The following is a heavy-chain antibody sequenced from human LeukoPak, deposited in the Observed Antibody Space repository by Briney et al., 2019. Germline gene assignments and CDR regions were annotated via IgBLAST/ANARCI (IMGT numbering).Heavy chain of an antibody. CDR1: GFTFSNYG. D-gene: IGHD3-10*01. CDR3: VRGGYYGSRSSPLGY. J-gene: IGHJ4*02. CDR2: LSGSGGST. V-gene: IGHV3-23*01. Sequence: GGSLRLSCAASGFTFSNYGVSWVRQAPGKGLEWVSGLSGSGGSTYYADSVRGRFTISRDNSKNTLYLQMNSLRAEDTAVYYCVRGGYYGSRSSPLGYWGQGTLVTVSS.